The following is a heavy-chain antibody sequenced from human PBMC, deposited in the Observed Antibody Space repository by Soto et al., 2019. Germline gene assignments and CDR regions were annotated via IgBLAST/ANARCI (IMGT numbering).Heavy chain of an antibody. J-gene: IGHJ3*02. D-gene: IGHD6-13*01. CDR3: ARVSAAAGTGAFDI. CDR2: IWYDGSNK. CDR1: GFTFSSYG. Sequence: ESGGGVVQPGRSLRLSCAASGFTFSSYGMHWVRQAPGKGLEWVAVIWYDGSNKYYADSVKGRFTISRDNSKNTLYLQMNSLRAEDTAVYYCARVSAAAGTGAFDIWGQGTMVTVSS. V-gene: IGHV3-33*01.